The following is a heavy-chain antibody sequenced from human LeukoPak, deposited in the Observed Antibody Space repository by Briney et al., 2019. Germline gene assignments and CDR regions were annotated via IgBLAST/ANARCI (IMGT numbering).Heavy chain of an antibody. CDR1: GGSFSGYY. CDR3: AREVVGATIHFDY. V-gene: IGHV4-34*01. D-gene: IGHD1-26*01. J-gene: IGHJ4*02. CDR2: INHSGST. Sequence: SETLSLTCAVYGGSFSGYYWSWIRQPPGKGLEWIGEINHSGSTNYNPSLKSRVTISVDTSKNQFSLKLSSVTAADTAMYYCAREVVGATIHFDYWGQGTLVTVSS.